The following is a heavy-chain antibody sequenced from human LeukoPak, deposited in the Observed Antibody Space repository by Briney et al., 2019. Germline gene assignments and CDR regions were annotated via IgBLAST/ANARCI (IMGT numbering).Heavy chain of an antibody. CDR3: ATQRDMVRGAI. D-gene: IGHD3-10*01. CDR1: GGTFSSYA. V-gene: IGHV1-69*05. Sequence: SVKVSFKASGGTFSSYAMSWVRQAPGQGLEWMGGIIPIFGTANYAQKFQGRVTITTDESTSTAYMELSSLRSEDTAVYYCATQRDMVRGAIWGQGTLVTVST. J-gene: IGHJ4*02. CDR2: IIPIFGTA.